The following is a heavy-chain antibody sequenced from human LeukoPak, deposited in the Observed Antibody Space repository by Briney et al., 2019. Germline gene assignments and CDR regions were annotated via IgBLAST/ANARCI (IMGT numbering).Heavy chain of an antibody. CDR3: ARIVRYGSAPLYSFGLDV. J-gene: IGHJ6*02. V-gene: IGHV3-74*01. CDR2: TNSDGSST. Sequence: GGSLRLSCAASGFNFSSHWMHWVRQAPGKGLIWFSRTNSDGSSTIYADSVKGRFTVSRDNAKNTVYLQMNSLRVGDTAIYYCARIVRYGSAPLYSFGLDVWGQGTTVIVSS. D-gene: IGHD3-10*01. CDR1: GFNFSSHW.